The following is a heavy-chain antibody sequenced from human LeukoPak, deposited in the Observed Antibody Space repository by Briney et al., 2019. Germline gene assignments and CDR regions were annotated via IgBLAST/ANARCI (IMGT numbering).Heavy chain of an antibody. CDR1: GGSISSGDYY. CDR2: IYYSGST. CDR3: ARGSQDGSLFDY. D-gene: IGHD3-10*01. Sequence: SQTLSLTCTVSGGSISSGDYYWSWIRQPPGKGLEWIGYIYYSGSTYYNPSLKSRVTISVDTSKNQFSLQLSSVTAADTAVYYCARGSQDGSLFDYWGQGTLVTVSS. J-gene: IGHJ4*02. V-gene: IGHV4-30-4*08.